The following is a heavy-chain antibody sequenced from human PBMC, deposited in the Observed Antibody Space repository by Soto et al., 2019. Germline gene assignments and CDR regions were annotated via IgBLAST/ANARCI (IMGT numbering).Heavy chain of an antibody. Sequence: SETLSLTCAVSGGSISSNNWWNWVRQPPGKGLEWIGKIYHSGSTSYNPSLKSRVTISVDKSKNQFSLKLTSVTAADTAVYYCARAYSGYDYFDYWGHGMLVTPSS. CDR2: IYHSGST. D-gene: IGHD5-12*01. CDR3: ARAYSGYDYFDY. CDR1: GGSISSNNW. J-gene: IGHJ4*01. V-gene: IGHV4-4*02.